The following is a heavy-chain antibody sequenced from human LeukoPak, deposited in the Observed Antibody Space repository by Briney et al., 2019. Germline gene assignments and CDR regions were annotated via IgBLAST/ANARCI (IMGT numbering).Heavy chain of an antibody. Sequence: GASVTLSCKASGYNFSSYYIQWVRQDPGQGLEWMGLLNPSRGTTAYAPKFQGRVTMTRDTSSNTVYMELRGLRSDDTAIHYCARDATRGIGGSYDLDFWGQGSLVTVSS. V-gene: IGHV1-46*01. D-gene: IGHD3-16*01. CDR2: LNPSRGTT. CDR3: ARDATRGIGGSYDLDF. CDR1: GYNFSSYY. J-gene: IGHJ4*02.